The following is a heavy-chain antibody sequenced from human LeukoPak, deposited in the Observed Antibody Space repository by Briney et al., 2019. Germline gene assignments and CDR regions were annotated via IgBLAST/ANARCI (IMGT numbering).Heavy chain of an antibody. V-gene: IGHV4-59*01. CDR3: ASTTVGGGWYWGTWDY. J-gene: IGHJ4*02. CDR2: IYYSGST. D-gene: IGHD6-19*01. Sequence: PSETLSLTCTVSGGSISSYYWSWIRQPPGKGLEWIGYIYYSGSTNYNPSLKSRVTISVDTSKNQFSLKLSSVTAADTAVYCCASTTVGGGWYWGTWDYWGQGTLVTVSS. CDR1: GGSISSYY.